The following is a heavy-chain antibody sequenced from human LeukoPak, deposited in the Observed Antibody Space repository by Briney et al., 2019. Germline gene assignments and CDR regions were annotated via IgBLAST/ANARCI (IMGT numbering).Heavy chain of an antibody. D-gene: IGHD2-21*01. Sequence: GVSLRLSCAASGFTFSSYGMHWVRQAPGKGLEWVAFIRYDGSNKYYADSVKGRFTISRDNSKNTLYLQMNSLRAEDTAVYYCARDLLNYYGIDVWGQGTTVTVSS. CDR1: GFTFSSYG. V-gene: IGHV3-30*02. J-gene: IGHJ6*02. CDR2: IRYDGSNK. CDR3: ARDLLNYYGIDV.